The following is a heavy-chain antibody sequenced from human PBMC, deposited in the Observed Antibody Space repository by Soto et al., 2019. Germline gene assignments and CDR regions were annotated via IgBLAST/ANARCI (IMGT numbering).Heavy chain of an antibody. Sequence: ASVKVSFTASCYTFTSYGIIWVRQAPGQGLEWMGWISAYNGNTNYAQKLQGRVTMTTDTSTSTAYMELRSLRSDDTAVYYCAIKGYYYDSSGYTQVAKADYYYYGMDVWGQGTTVTVSS. D-gene: IGHD3-22*01. CDR2: ISAYNGNT. CDR3: AIKGYYYDSSGYTQVAKADYYYYGMDV. CDR1: CYTFTSYG. V-gene: IGHV1-18*01. J-gene: IGHJ6*02.